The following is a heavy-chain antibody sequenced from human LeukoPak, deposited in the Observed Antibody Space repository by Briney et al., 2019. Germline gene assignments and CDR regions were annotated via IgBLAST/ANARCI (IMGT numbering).Heavy chain of an antibody. Sequence: GGSLRPSCAASGFTFSSYAMNWVRQAPGKGLEWVSSISSSSSYIYYADSVKGRFTISRDNAKNSLYLQMNSLRAEDTAVYYCARGTRYVWGSYRSYYFDYWGQGTLVTVSS. CDR3: ARGTRYVWGSYRSYYFDY. CDR2: ISSSSSYI. V-gene: IGHV3-21*01. J-gene: IGHJ4*02. CDR1: GFTFSSYA. D-gene: IGHD3-16*02.